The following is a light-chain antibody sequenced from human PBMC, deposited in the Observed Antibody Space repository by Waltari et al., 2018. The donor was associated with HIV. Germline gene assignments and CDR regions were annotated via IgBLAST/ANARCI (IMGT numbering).Light chain of an antibody. CDR3: SSYTSSFTLL. CDR2: DVS. V-gene: IGLV2-14*01. Sequence: QSALTQPASVSGSPGQSITISCTGTTRDVGGYHYVSWYQQHPGKAPKVMIYDVSNRPSGVSNRFSGSKSGNTASLTISGLQAEDEADYYCSSYTSSFTLLFGGGTKLTVL. CDR1: TRDVGGYHY. J-gene: IGLJ2*01.